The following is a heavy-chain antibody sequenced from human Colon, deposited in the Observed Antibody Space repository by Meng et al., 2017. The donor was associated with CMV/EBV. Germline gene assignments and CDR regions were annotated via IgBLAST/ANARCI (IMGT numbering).Heavy chain of an antibody. CDR3: AKDPFPGASRFLEWILGH. V-gene: IGHV3-23*01. Sequence: GGSLRLSCTGSGFTFSDYAMTWVRQVPGKGLEWVSGISGGGANTYYADSVEGRFTISRDNSKNTLYLQMTSLRFGDTALYYCAKDPFPGASRFLEWILGHWGQGTGVTVSS. D-gene: IGHD3-3*01. J-gene: IGHJ4*02. CDR2: ISGGGANT. CDR1: GFTFSDYA.